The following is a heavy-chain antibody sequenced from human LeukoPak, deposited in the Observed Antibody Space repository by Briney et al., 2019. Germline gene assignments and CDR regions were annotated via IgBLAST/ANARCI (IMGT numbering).Heavy chain of an antibody. CDR3: ARVARLGELSSYNWFDP. D-gene: IGHD3-16*02. V-gene: IGHV4-59*01. CDR1: GGSISSYY. J-gene: IGHJ5*02. CDR2: IYYSGST. Sequence: SETLSLTCTVSGGSISSYYWSWIRQPPGKGLEWIGYIYYSGSTNYNPSLKSRVTISVDTSKNQFSLELSSVTAADTAVYYCARVARLGELSSYNWFDPWGQGTLVTVSS.